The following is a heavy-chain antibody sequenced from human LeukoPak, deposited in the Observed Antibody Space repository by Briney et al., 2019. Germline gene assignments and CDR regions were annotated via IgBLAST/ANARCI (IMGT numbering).Heavy chain of an antibody. CDR2: IFYSGST. V-gene: IGHV4-59*01. Sequence: PSETLSLTCTVSGGSISSYYWNWIRQPPGKGLEWIGYIFYSGSTNYNPSLKSRVTISVDTSKNQFSLKLNSVTAADTAVYYCTRVVCSSTSCEKRGASDLWGQGTVVTVSS. CDR3: TRVVCSSTSCEKRGASDL. D-gene: IGHD2-2*01. CDR1: GGSISSYY. J-gene: IGHJ3*01.